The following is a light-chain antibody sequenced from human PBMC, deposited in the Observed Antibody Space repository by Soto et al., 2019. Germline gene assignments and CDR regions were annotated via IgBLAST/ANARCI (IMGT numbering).Light chain of an antibody. CDR3: QTWGTGIRV. V-gene: IGLV4-69*01. CDR2: LNSDGSH. J-gene: IGLJ3*02. CDR1: SGHSNYA. Sequence: QLVLTQSPSASASLGASVKLTCTLSSGHSNYAIAWHQLQPEKGPRFLIKLNSDGSHTKGDGIPDRFSGSSSGAERYLTISSLQSEDEADYYCQTWGTGIRVFGGGTKVTVL.